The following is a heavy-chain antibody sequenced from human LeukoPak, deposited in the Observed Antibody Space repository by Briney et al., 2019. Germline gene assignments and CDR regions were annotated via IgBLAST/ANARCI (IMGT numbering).Heavy chain of an antibody. D-gene: IGHD2-8*01. CDR1: GFSLTSYA. V-gene: IGHV3-23*01. CDR2: ISGSGYTT. CDR3: AKGSLGYCTDGVCSLYYFDY. J-gene: IGHJ4*02. Sequence: PGGSRRLSCAASGFSLTSYAMGWVRQAPGKGMEWVSGISGSGYTTYYADSVKGRFTISRDNSKNTLYLQMNSLRAEDTAVYYCAKGSLGYCTDGVCSLYYFDYWGQGTLVTVSS.